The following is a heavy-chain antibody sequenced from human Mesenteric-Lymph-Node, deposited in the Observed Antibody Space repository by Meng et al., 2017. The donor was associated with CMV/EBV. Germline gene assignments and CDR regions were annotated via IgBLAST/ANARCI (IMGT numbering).Heavy chain of an antibody. D-gene: IGHD3-22*01. CDR1: RFTFSDYY. J-gene: IGHJ4*02. CDR3: ARDISDYYDSSGQSFAGY. CDR2: ISSSGSTI. V-gene: IGHV3-11*01. Sequence: GESLKISCAASRFTFSDYYMSWIRQAPGKGLEWVSYISSSGSTIYYADSVKGRFTISRDNAKNSLYLQMNSLRAEDTAVYYCARDISDYYDSSGQSFAGYWGQGTLVTVSS.